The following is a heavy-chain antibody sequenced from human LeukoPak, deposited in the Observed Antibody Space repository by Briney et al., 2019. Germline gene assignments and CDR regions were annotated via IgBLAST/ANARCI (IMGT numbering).Heavy chain of an antibody. CDR1: GFTFSSYW. V-gene: IGHV3-7*01. Sequence: PGGSLRLSCAASGFTFSSYWMSWVRQAPGKGLEWVANIKQDGSEKYYVDSVKGRFTISRDNAKNSLYLQMNSLRAEDTAVYYCARTGRVEMATIFDYWGQGTLVTVSS. J-gene: IGHJ4*02. D-gene: IGHD5-24*01. CDR3: ARTGRVEMATIFDY. CDR2: IKQDGSEK.